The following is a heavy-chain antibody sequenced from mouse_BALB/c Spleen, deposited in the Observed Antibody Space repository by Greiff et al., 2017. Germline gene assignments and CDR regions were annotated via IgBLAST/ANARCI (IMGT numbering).Heavy chain of an antibody. J-gene: IGHJ2*01. CDR3: NAYYDYDTYYFDY. CDR2: IDPENGDT. Sequence: VQLKQSGAELVRSGASVKLSCTASGFNIKDYYMHWVKQRPEQGLEWIGWIDPENGDTEYAPKFQGKATMTADTSSNTAYLQLSSLTSEDTAVYYCNAYYDYDTYYFDYWGQGTTLTVSS. CDR1: GFNIKDYY. V-gene: IGHV14-4*02. D-gene: IGHD2-4*01.